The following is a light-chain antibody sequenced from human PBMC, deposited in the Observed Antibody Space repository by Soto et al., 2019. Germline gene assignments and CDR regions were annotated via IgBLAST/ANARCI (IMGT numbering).Light chain of an antibody. CDR2: GAS. CDR3: QHYNSYSEA. V-gene: IGKV3-20*01. CDR1: QSVSSSY. J-gene: IGKJ1*01. Sequence: EVVLTQSQGTLTLSPGERATLSCRASQSVSSSYLAWYQQKPGQAPRLLIYGASSRATGIPDRFSGSGSGTDFTLTISSLQPDDFATYYCQHYNSYSEAFGQGTMVDIK.